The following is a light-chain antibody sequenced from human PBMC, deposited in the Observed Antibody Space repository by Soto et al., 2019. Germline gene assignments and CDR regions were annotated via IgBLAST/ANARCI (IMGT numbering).Light chain of an antibody. CDR3: QPFDNLPFT. Sequence: DIQMTQSPSSLSASVGDRVTITCQASQDISNHLNWYQQKPGKAPKLLIFDAANLETGVPSRFSGSGSGTDVTFTISSLQPEDIATYYCQPFDNLPFTFGGGPKVEIK. V-gene: IGKV1-33*01. CDR2: DAA. CDR1: QDISNH. J-gene: IGKJ4*01.